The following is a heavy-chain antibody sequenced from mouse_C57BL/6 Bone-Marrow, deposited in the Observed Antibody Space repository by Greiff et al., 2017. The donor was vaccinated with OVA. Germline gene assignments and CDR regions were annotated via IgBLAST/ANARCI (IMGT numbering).Heavy chain of an antibody. CDR3: ARDQKKIYYYGSYWYFDV. CDR1: GFTFSSYA. V-gene: IGHV5-4*01. D-gene: IGHD1-1*01. CDR2: ISDGGSYT. J-gene: IGHJ1*03. Sequence: DVKLVESGGGLVKPGGSLKLSCAASGFTFSSYAMSWVRQTPEKRLEWVATISDGGSYTYYPDNVKGRFTISRDNAKNNLYLQMSHLKSEDTAMYYCARDQKKIYYYGSYWYFDVWGTGTTVTVSS.